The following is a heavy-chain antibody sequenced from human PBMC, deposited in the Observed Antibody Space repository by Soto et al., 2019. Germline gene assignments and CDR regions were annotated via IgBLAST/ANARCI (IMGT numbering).Heavy chain of an antibody. CDR2: ISYDGSNK. CDR3: GRAPEGGLEWYYFDY. J-gene: IGHJ4*02. CDR1: GFTFSSYA. Sequence: QVQLVESGGGVVQPGRSLRLSCAASGFTFSSYAMHWVRQAPGKGLEWVAVISYDGSNKYYADSVKGRFTISRDNSKNTLYRKMNGLRAEETAVYYWGRAPEGGLEWYYFDYWAQGTLVTVPS. D-gene: IGHD3-3*01. V-gene: IGHV3-30-3*01.